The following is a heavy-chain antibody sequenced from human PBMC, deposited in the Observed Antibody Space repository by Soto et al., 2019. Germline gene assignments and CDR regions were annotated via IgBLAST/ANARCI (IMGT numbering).Heavy chain of an antibody. CDR3: AREYYDSSGQFYHYYGMDA. V-gene: IGHV1-46*03. D-gene: IGHD3-22*01. Sequence: GASVKVSCKASGYTFSSYYMNWVRQAPGQGLEWMGIITPSGDSTSYAQKFQGRVTMTRHTSTSTVYMELSSLRSEDTAVYYCAREYYDSSGQFYHYYGMDAWGQGTTVTVSS. CDR1: GYTFSSYY. J-gene: IGHJ6*02. CDR2: ITPSGDST.